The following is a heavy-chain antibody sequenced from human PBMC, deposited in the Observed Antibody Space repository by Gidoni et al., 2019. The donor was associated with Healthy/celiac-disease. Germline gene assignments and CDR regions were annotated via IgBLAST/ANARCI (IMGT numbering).Heavy chain of an antibody. CDR3: ARLKQPTQVYYYYGMDV. J-gene: IGHJ6*02. Sequence: QVQLVQSGAEVKKPGASVKVSCKASGYTFTSYGISWVRQARGQGLEWMGWISAYNGNTNYAQKLQGRVTMTTDTSTSTAYMELRSLRSDDTAVYYCARLKQPTQVYYYYGMDVWGQGTTVTVSS. V-gene: IGHV1-18*01. CDR2: ISAYNGNT. CDR1: GYTFTSYG. D-gene: IGHD5-18*01.